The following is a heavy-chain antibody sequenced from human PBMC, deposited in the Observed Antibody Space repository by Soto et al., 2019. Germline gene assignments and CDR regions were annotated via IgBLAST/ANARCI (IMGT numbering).Heavy chain of an antibody. J-gene: IGHJ4*02. D-gene: IGHD6-19*01. CDR2: ISSSSSYI. V-gene: IGHV3-21*01. Sequence: GGSLRLSCAASGFTFSSYSMNWVRQAPGKGLEWVSSISSSSSYIYYADSVKGRFTISRDNAKNSLYLQMNSLRAEDTAVYYCARYPIAVAGTGYWGQGTLVTVSS. CDR3: ARYPIAVAGTGY. CDR1: GFTFSSYS.